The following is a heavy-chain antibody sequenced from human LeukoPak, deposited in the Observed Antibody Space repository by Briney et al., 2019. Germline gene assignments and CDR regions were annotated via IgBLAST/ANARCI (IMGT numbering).Heavy chain of an antibody. D-gene: IGHD3-22*01. CDR2: IIPIFGTA. V-gene: IGHV1-69*06. J-gene: IGHJ3*02. CDR3: ARGSPERPYYYDSSGSHNYDAFDI. Sequence: GSSVKVSCKASGGTFSSYAISWVRQAPGQGLEWMGGIIPIFGTANYAQKFQGRVTITADKSTSTAYMELSSLRSEDTAVYYCARGSPERPYYYDSSGSHNYDAFDIWGQGTMVTVSS. CDR1: GGTFSSYA.